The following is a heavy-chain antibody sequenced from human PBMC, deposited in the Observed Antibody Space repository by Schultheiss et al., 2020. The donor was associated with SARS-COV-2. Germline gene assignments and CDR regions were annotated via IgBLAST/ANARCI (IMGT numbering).Heavy chain of an antibody. V-gene: IGHV4-61*05. Sequence: SQTLSLTCTVSGGSISSSSYYWGWIRQPPGKGLEWIGYIYYSGSTNYNPSLKSRVTISVDTSKNQFSLKLSSVTAADTAVYYCARAPVTGTTSWFDPWGQGTLVTVSS. D-gene: IGHD1-7*01. CDR3: ARAPVTGTTSWFDP. CDR2: IYYSGST. CDR1: GGSISSSSYY. J-gene: IGHJ5*02.